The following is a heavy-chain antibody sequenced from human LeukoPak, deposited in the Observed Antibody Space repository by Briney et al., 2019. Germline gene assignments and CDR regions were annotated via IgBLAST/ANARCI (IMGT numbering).Heavy chain of an antibody. Sequence: KTSETLSLTCAVYGGSFSGYYWSWIRQPPGKGLEWIGSIYYSGSTYYNPSLKSRLTISVDTSKNQFSLRLSSVTAADTAVYYCAADSSPSWYYFWGQGTLVTVSS. CDR2: IYYSGST. CDR3: AADSSPSWYYF. V-gene: IGHV4-34*01. CDR1: GGSFSGYY. J-gene: IGHJ4*02. D-gene: IGHD6-13*01.